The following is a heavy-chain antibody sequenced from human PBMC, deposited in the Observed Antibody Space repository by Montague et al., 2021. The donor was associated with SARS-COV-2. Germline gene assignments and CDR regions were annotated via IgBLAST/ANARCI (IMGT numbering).Heavy chain of an antibody. CDR3: ARGWVATIPHMDN. D-gene: IGHD5-12*01. J-gene: IGHJ4*02. Sequence: CAISGDSVSSNSAAWNWIRQSPSRGLEWLGRTYYRSKWHNDYAVSVKSRITINPDTSKNQFSLQLKSVTPEDTAVYYCARGWVATIPHMDNWGQGSLVIVSS. V-gene: IGHV6-1*01. CDR2: TYYRSKWHN. CDR1: GDSVSSNSAA.